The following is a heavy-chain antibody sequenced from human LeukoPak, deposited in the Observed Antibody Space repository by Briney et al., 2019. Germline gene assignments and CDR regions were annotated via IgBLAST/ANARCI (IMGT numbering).Heavy chain of an antibody. CDR3: AKVRGSGSYSNRYYFDY. J-gene: IGHJ4*02. CDR2: IRYDGSNK. D-gene: IGHD3-10*01. V-gene: IGHV3-30*02. Sequence: GGSLRLACAASGFTFSSYGMQWVRQAPGKGLEWVAFIRYDGSNKYYADSVKGRFTISRDNSKNTLYLQMNSLRAEDTAVYYCAKVRGSGSYSNRYYFDYWGQGTLVTVSS. CDR1: GFTFSSYG.